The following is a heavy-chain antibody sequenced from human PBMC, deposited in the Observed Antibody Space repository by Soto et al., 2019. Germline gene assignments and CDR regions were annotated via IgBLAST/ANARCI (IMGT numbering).Heavy chain of an antibody. Sequence: PGGSLRLSCAASGFMFGNYAMSWVRQAPGKGLEWVSGTSGGGVTTYYADSVKGRFTISRDNSKNTLYLHMNSLRAEDTAIYYCAKPNYFVVSPDYGGKGTLVTVPS. CDR2: TSGGGVTT. V-gene: IGHV3-23*01. D-gene: IGHD3-10*02. CDR1: GFMFGNYA. CDR3: AKPNYFVVSPDY. J-gene: IGHJ4*02.